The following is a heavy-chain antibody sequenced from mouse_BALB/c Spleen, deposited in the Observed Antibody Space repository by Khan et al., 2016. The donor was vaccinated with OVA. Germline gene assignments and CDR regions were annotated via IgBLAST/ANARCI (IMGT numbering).Heavy chain of an antibody. J-gene: IGHJ4*01. D-gene: IGHD1-1*01. V-gene: IGHV2-6-1*01. CDR2: IWNDGST. Sequence: QVQLKEPEPGLVAPSQSLSITYTISRFSLTNYGIHWVRQPPGKSLEWLVVIWNDGSTTYNSALKSRLSIIKDNSKSQVFLKMNSLQTDDSAMYACARQPYYHYYIMDYWGQGTSVTVSS. CDR3: ARQPYYHYYIMDY. CDR1: RFSLTNYG.